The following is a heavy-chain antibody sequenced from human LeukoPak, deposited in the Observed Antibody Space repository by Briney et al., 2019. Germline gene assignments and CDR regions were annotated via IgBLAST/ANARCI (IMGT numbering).Heavy chain of an antibody. J-gene: IGHJ5*02. CDR3: AKAPYGDYEIAWFDP. CDR2: ISGSGGST. V-gene: IGHV3-23*01. Sequence: SGGSLRLSCAASGFTFSSYAMSRVRQAPGKGLEWVSAISGSGGSTYYADSVKGRFTISRDNSKNTLYLQMNSLRAEDTAVYYCAKAPYGDYEIAWFDPWGQGTLVTVSS. D-gene: IGHD4-17*01. CDR1: GFTFSSYA.